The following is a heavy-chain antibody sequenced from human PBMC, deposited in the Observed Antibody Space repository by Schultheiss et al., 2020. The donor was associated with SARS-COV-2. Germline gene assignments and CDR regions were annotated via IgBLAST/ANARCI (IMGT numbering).Heavy chain of an antibody. CDR3: ARHSDVYSGSYFDY. CDR2: VYPDDSDI. D-gene: IGHD1-26*01. Sequence: GESLKISCRGSGYTFADYWIGWVRQLPGKGLEWMGIVYPDDSDIRYSPSFQGQVTISADKSINTAYLQWSSLKASDTAMYYCARHSDVYSGSYFDYWGQGTLVTVSS. V-gene: IGHV5-51*01. J-gene: IGHJ4*02. CDR1: GYTFADYW.